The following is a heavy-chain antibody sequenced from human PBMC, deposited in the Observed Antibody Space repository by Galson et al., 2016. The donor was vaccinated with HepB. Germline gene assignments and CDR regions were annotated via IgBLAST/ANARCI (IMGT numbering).Heavy chain of an antibody. CDR3: ARHLGLRPVWFDP. V-gene: IGHV4-39*01. Sequence: SETLSLTCTVSGGSIISNSYYWGWIRQPPGKGLEYIGSIFHSGITYYNPSLKSRVTISVDTSQTRFSLKLSSVTAADTGLYYCARHLGLRPVWFDPWGQGTLVTVSS. D-gene: IGHD3/OR15-3a*01. CDR1: GGSIISNSYY. CDR2: IFHSGIT. J-gene: IGHJ5*02.